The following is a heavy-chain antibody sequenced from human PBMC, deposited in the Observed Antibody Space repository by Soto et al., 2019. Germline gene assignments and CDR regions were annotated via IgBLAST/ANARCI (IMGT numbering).Heavy chain of an antibody. CDR2: ISYDGSNK. Sequence: QVQLVESGGGVVQPGRSLKLSCAASGFTFSSYAMHWVRQATGKGLEWVAVISYDGSNKYYADSVKGRFTISRDNSKNTLYLQMNSLRAEDTAVYYCARDNSPYSSGWHNRHFDYWGQGTLVTVSS. V-gene: IGHV3-30-3*01. CDR1: GFTFSSYA. D-gene: IGHD6-19*01. J-gene: IGHJ4*02. CDR3: ARDNSPYSSGWHNRHFDY.